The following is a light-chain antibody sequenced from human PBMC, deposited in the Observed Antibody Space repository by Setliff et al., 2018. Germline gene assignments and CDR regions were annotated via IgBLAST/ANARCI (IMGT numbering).Light chain of an antibody. J-gene: IGLJ1*01. CDR1: SSDVGAYNY. CDR3: CSYAGSYTSLYV. CDR2: DVS. Sequence: QSALTQPRSVSGSPGRSVTISCTGTSSDVGAYNYVSWYQQHPGKAPKLMIYDVSKRPSGVPDRFSGSKSGNTASLTISGLQAEDEADYYCCSYAGSYTSLYVFGTGTKV. V-gene: IGLV2-11*01.